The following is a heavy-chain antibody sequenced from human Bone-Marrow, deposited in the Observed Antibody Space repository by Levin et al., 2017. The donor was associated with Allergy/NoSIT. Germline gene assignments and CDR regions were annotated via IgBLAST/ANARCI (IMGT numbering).Heavy chain of an antibody. CDR2: ISYVGTNK. Sequence: GGSLRLSCAASGFTFSSYAMYWVRQAPGKGLEWVSLISYVGTNKDYADSVRGRFIVSRDNSNSTLFLQMNSLRPEDTAIYFCARDPPRGDNVKYLPDDWGQGTLVTFSS. V-gene: IGHV3-30-3*01. CDR3: ARDPPRGDNVKYLPDD. J-gene: IGHJ4*02. D-gene: IGHD2-2*01. CDR1: GFTFSSYA.